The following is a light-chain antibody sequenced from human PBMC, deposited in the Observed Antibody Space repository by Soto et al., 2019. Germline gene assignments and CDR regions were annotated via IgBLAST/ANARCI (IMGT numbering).Light chain of an antibody. J-gene: IGKJ4*01. CDR2: AAS. Sequence: DIQMTQSPYSLSASVGDRVAITCRASQGISKSLAWYQQKPGEVPKLLMYAASTLQSGVPSRFSGSGSGTDFTLTITSLQPEDVATYYCLQCDSVPLTFGGGTKVEV. V-gene: IGKV1-27*01. CDR3: LQCDSVPLT. CDR1: QGISKS.